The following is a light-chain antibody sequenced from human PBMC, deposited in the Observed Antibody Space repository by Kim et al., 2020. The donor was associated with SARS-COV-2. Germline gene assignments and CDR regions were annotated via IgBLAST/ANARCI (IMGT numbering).Light chain of an antibody. Sequence: GKSVPFSCTGTTSAVGDYNDVSWYHQTPGKAPKVIIYDVSNRPPGVSNRFSGSKSGNTASLTISGLQAEDEADYYCSSYTNTITLVFGGGTQLTVL. CDR2: DVS. V-gene: IGLV2-14*03. J-gene: IGLJ3*02. CDR1: TSAVGDYND. CDR3: SSYTNTITLV.